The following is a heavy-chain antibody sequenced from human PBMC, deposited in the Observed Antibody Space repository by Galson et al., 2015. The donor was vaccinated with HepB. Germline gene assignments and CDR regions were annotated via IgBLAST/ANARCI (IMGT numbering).Heavy chain of an antibody. CDR3: TRKALLPIQLWFAGWDFDL. Sequence: SLRLSCAASGFTFGDHGMSWLRQAPGKGLEWVGFIRSNSYGGTTEYAASVKGRFTISRDDSKSNAYLQMNSLKTEDTGVYYCTRKALLPIQLWFAGWDFDLWGRGTLVTVSS. V-gene: IGHV3-49*03. CDR2: IRSNSYGGTT. J-gene: IGHJ2*01. CDR1: GFTFGDHG. D-gene: IGHD5-18*01.